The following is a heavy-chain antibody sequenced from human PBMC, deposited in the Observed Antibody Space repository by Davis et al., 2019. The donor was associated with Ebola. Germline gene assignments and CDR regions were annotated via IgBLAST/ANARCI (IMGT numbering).Heavy chain of an antibody. CDR1: GGSFSGYY. D-gene: IGHD5-24*01. Sequence: SETLSLTCAVYGGSFSGYYWSWIRQLPGKGLEWIGEINHSGSTNYNPSLKSRVTISVDTSKNQFSLKLSSVTAADTAVYYCARGGRDGYNWEPGFDYWGQGTLVTVSS. CDR3: ARGGRDGYNWEPGFDY. J-gene: IGHJ4*02. CDR2: INHSGST. V-gene: IGHV4-34*01.